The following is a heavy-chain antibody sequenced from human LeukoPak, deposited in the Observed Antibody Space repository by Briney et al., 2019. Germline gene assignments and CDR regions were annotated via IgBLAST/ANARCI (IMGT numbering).Heavy chain of an antibody. V-gene: IGHV3-21*01. D-gene: IGHD4-11*01. Sequence: GGSLRLSCTASGFTFGDYVMSWVRQAPGKGLEWVSSFSSRSGSIYYADSVKGRFTISRDNAKNSLYLQMNGLRAEDTAVYYCARGSNCDYWGQGTLVTVSS. CDR1: GFTFGDYV. CDR2: FSSRSGSI. CDR3: ARGSNCDY. J-gene: IGHJ4*02.